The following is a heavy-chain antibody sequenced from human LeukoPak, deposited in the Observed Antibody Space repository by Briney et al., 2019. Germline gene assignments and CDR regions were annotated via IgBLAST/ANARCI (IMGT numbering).Heavy chain of an antibody. CDR1: GFTFSNAW. Sequence: GGSLRLSCAASGFTFSNAWMSWVRQAPGKGLEWVSYISSTSRTIYYADSVKGRFTVSRDNVKNSLYLQMNSLRAEDTAVYYCARGDDFWSGYLYWGQGTLVPVSS. CDR3: ARGDDFWSGYLY. D-gene: IGHD3-3*01. CDR2: ISSTSRTI. V-gene: IGHV3-48*01. J-gene: IGHJ4*02.